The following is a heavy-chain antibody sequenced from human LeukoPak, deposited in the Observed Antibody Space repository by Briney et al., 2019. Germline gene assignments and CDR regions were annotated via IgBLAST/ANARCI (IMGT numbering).Heavy chain of an antibody. D-gene: IGHD3-10*01. CDR1: GFTFSSYA. J-gene: IGHJ4*02. Sequence: GGSLRLSCAASGFTFSSYAMSWVRQAPGKGLEWVSAISGSGGGTHYADSVKGRFTISRDNSKNTLYLHMKSLRAEDTAAYYCAKSGIWFGELLSYFDLWGQGSLVTVSS. CDR3: AKSGIWFGELLSYFDL. V-gene: IGHV3-23*01. CDR2: ISGSGGGT.